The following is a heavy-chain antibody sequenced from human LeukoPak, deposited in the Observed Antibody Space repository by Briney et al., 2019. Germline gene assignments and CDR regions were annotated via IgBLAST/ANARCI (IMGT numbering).Heavy chain of an antibody. CDR1: GYTFTGYY. D-gene: IGHD1-26*01. CDR3: AMYEVSGTSLYYFDY. Sequence: ASVKVSCKASGYTFTGYYMHWVRQAPGQGLEWMGWINPNSGGTNYAQKFQGRVTMTRDTSNSTAYMELSRLRSDDTAVYYCAMYEVSGTSLYYFDYWGQGTLVTVSS. V-gene: IGHV1-2*02. CDR2: INPNSGGT. J-gene: IGHJ4*02.